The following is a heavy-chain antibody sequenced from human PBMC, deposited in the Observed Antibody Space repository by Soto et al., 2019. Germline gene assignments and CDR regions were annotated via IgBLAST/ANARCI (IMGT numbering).Heavy chain of an antibody. J-gene: IGHJ6*02. Sequence: ASVKVSCKASGYTFTSYYMHWVRQAPGQGLEWMGIINPSGGSTSYARKFQGRVTMTRDTSTSTVYMELSSLRSEDTAVYYCARGQVYWSIAVAGPYYYGMDVWGQGTTVTVSS. CDR3: ARGQVYWSIAVAGPYYYGMDV. D-gene: IGHD6-19*01. V-gene: IGHV1-46*01. CDR2: INPSGGST. CDR1: GYTFTSYY.